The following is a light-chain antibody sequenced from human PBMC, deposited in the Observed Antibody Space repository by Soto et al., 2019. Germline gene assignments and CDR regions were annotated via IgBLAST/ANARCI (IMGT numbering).Light chain of an antibody. CDR1: QSVTISY. CDR3: QQYSSSPWT. Sequence: EIVLTQSPGTLSLSPGERATLSCRASQSVTISYLAWYQLKPGQAPRLVIYGASSRATGIPDRFSGSGSGTDFTLTISRLEPEDFAVYSCQQYSSSPWTFGQGTKVEIK. J-gene: IGKJ1*01. CDR2: GAS. V-gene: IGKV3-20*01.